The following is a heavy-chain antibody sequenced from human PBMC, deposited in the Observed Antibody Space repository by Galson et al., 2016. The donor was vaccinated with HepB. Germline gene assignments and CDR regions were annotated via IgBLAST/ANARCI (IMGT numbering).Heavy chain of an antibody. J-gene: IGHJ4*02. CDR3: ATDSGSYQPMDH. D-gene: IGHD1-26*01. CDR1: GSDFSDYG. Sequence: SLRLSCADSGSDFSDYGMSWVRQAPGKGLEWLASITSSGSYTYYADSVEDRFTISRDNAKNSLFLQMNSLRGEDTALYYCATDSGSYQPMDHWGQGTLVIVSS. V-gene: IGHV3-21*01. CDR2: ITSSGSYT.